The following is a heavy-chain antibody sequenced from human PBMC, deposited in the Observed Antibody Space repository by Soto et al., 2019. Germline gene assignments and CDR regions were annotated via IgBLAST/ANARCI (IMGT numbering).Heavy chain of an antibody. D-gene: IGHD6-19*01. CDR2: INPSGSST. J-gene: IGHJ3*02. CDR3: ASRYSSGDDAFDI. V-gene: IGHV1-46*01. Sequence: QVQLVQSGAEVKKPGASVKVSCKASGYTFTSYYIHWVRQAPGQGLEWIGIINPSGSSTSYAQKFQGRGTMTSDTSASTVFIEVSSLRSEDTAVYYCASRYSSGDDAFDIWGQGTMVTVSS. CDR1: GYTFTSYY.